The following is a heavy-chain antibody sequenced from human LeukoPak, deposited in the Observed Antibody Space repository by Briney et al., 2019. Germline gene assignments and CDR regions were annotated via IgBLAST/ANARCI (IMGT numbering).Heavy chain of an antibody. CDR3: ARDYRPKTAYSSSSIWY. D-gene: IGHD6-6*01. Sequence: GASVKVSCKASGGTFSSYAISWVRQAPGQGLEWMGRINPNTGETNFAQKFQGRVTMTRDTSISTAYMELSRLRSDDTAVYYCARDYRPKTAYSSSSIWYWGQGTLVTVSS. V-gene: IGHV1-2*06. CDR2: INPNTGET. J-gene: IGHJ4*02. CDR1: GGTFSSYA.